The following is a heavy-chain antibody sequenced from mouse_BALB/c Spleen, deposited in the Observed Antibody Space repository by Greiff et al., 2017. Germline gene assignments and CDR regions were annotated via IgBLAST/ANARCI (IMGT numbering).Heavy chain of an antibody. V-gene: IGHV14-4*02. J-gene: IGHJ3*01. Sequence: VQLQQSGAELVRSGASVKLSCTASGFNIKDYYMHWVKQRPEQGLEWIGWIDPENGDTEYAPKFQGKATMTADTSSNTAYLQLSSLTSEDTAVYYGNECYGNYEKAWFAYWGQGTLVTVAA. CDR3: NECYGNYEKAWFAY. D-gene: IGHD2-1*01. CDR1: GFNIKDYY. CDR2: IDPENGDT.